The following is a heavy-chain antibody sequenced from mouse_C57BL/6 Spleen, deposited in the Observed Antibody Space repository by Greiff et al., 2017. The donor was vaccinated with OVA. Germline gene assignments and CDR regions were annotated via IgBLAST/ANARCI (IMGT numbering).Heavy chain of an antibody. CDR3: ARLTAQAWFAY. D-gene: IGHD3-2*02. Sequence: VQLQQPGAELVMPGASVKLSCKASGYTFTSYWMHWVKQRPGQGLEWIGEIDPSDSYTNYNQKFKGKSTLTVDKSSSTAYMQLSSLTSEDSAVYYCARLTAQAWFAYWGQGTLVTVSA. J-gene: IGHJ3*01. CDR1: GYTFTSYW. V-gene: IGHV1-69*01. CDR2: IDPSDSYT.